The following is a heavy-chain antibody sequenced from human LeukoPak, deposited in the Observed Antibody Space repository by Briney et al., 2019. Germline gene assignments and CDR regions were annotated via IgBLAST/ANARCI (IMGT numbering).Heavy chain of an antibody. CDR2: IIPIFGTP. V-gene: IGHV1-69*06. CDR3: ARLVVPAARGDYYYYGMDV. CDR1: GGTFSRYA. Sequence: GSSVKVSCKVSGGTFSRYAISWVRQAPGQGLEWMGGIIPIFGTPNYAQKFQGRVTITADKTTSTVYMDVSSLRSEDTGVYYCARLVVPAARGDYYYYGMDVWGKGTTVIVSS. D-gene: IGHD2-2*01. J-gene: IGHJ6*04.